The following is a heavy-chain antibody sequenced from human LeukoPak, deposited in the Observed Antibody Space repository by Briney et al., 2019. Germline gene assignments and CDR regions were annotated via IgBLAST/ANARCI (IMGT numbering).Heavy chain of an antibody. D-gene: IGHD3-10*01. CDR1: GGPFSGYF. CDR2: IHNSGTT. Sequence: PSETLSLTCAVSGGPFSGYFWSWIRQSSGKGLEWIGEIHNSGTTNYNPSLNSRTTISEDTSKNQLYLNLSSVTAADTAVYYCARRYYYNLGSFPFDFWGQGTLVTVSS. J-gene: IGHJ4*02. CDR3: ARRYYYNLGSFPFDF. V-gene: IGHV4-34*01.